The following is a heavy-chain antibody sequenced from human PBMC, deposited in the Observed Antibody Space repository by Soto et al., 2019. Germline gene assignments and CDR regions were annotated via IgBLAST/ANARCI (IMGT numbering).Heavy chain of an antibody. D-gene: IGHD3-22*01. Sequence: SETLSLTCTVSGGSINSGDYSWTWIRQPPGKGLEWIGYIYHTGTTYYNMSLKSRVTISVDRSKNQFSLKLSSVTAADTAVYCCARGINYYDSSGDSWFDPWGQGTLVTVSS. CDR3: ARGINYYDSSGDSWFDP. CDR2: IYHTGTT. CDR1: GGSINSGDYS. V-gene: IGHV4-30-2*01. J-gene: IGHJ5*02.